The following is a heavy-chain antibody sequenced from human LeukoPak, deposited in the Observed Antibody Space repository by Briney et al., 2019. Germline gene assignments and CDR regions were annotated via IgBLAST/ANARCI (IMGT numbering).Heavy chain of an antibody. CDR1: GYTFTGYY. Sequence: ASVKVTCKASGYTFTGYYMHWVRQAPGQGLEWMGWINPNSGGTNYAQKFQGRVTMTRDTSISTAYMELSRLRSDDTAVYYCARVLLWTYDFWSGYLETNDYWGQGTLVTVSS. D-gene: IGHD3-3*01. CDR3: ARVLLWTYDFWSGYLETNDY. CDR2: INPNSGGT. J-gene: IGHJ4*02. V-gene: IGHV1-2*02.